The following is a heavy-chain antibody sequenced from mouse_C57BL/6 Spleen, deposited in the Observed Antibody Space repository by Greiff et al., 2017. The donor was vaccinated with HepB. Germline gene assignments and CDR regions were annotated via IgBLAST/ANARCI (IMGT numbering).Heavy chain of an antibody. D-gene: IGHD2-1*01. J-gene: IGHJ4*01. CDR1: GYTFTSYW. Sequence: VQLQQSGAELVKPGASVKLSCKASGYTFTSYWMHWVKQRPGQGLEWIGMIHPNSGSTNYNEKFKSKATLTVDKSSSTAYMQLSSLTSADSAVYYCARGDGNNAMDYWGQGTSVTVSS. CDR3: ARGDGNNAMDY. CDR2: IHPNSGST. V-gene: IGHV1-64*01.